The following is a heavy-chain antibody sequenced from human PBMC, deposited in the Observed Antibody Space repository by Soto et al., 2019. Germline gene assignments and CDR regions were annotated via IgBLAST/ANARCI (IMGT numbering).Heavy chain of an antibody. V-gene: IGHV3-23*01. CDR1: GFTFSSYA. Sequence: EVQLLESGGGLVQPGGSLRLSCAASGFTFSSYAMSWVRQAPGKGLEWVSAISGSGGSTYYADSVKGRFTISRDNSKNTLHLQMNSLRAEDTAVYYCAKLWSGITIVREVTQAFDYWGQGTLVTVSS. CDR3: AKLWSGITIVREVTQAFDY. J-gene: IGHJ4*02. D-gene: IGHD3-3*01. CDR2: ISGSGGST.